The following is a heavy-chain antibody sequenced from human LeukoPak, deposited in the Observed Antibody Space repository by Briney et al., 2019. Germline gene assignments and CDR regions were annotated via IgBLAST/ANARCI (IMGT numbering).Heavy chain of an antibody. D-gene: IGHD3-9*01. J-gene: IGHJ6*03. CDR3: AKGGGFDWLNYYYMDV. CDR1: GGSISSYY. V-gene: IGHV4-59*01. Sequence: SETLSLTCTVSGGSISSYYWSWIRQPPGKGLEWIGYIYYSGSTNYNPSLKSRVTISVETSKNQFSLKLSSVTAEDTAVYYCAKGGGFDWLNYYYMDVWGKGTTVIISS. CDR2: IYYSGST.